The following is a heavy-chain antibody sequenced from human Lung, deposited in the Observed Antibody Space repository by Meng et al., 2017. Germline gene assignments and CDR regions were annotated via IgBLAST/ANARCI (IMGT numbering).Heavy chain of an antibody. V-gene: IGHV4-30-4*01. J-gene: IGHJ2*01. Sequence: GSGPGLVKPSQPLSLTCTVAGGSISSSNYYWSWIRQPPGKGLEWSGHIYNSGSTYYNPSLKSRITISVDTSKNQFSLKLSSVTAADTAVYYCARGQKGYFDLWGRGTLVTVSS. CDR1: GGSISSSNYY. CDR3: ARGQKGYFDL. CDR2: IYNSGST.